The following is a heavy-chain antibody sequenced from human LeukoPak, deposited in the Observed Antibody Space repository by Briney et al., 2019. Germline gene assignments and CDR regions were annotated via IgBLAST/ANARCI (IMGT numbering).Heavy chain of an antibody. CDR3: ARVFGIAAASKTYYYYGMDV. Sequence: ASVKVSCKASGYTFTGYYMHWVRQAPGQGLEWMGWINPNSGGTNYAQKFQGRVTMTRDTSISTAYMELSRLRSDDTAVYYCARVFGIAAASKTYYYYGMDVWGQGTTVTVSS. V-gene: IGHV1-2*02. CDR2: INPNSGGT. D-gene: IGHD6-13*01. CDR1: GYTFTGYY. J-gene: IGHJ6*02.